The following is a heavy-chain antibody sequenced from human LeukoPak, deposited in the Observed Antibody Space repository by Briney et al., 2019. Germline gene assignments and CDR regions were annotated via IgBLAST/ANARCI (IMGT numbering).Heavy chain of an antibody. CDR1: GGSISSYY. V-gene: IGHV4-59*01. CDR2: IYYSGST. J-gene: IGHJ3*02. CDR3: TTWGFSAGAFDI. Sequence: PSETLSLTCTVSGGSISSYYWSWIRQPPGKGLEWIGYIYYSGSTNYNPSLKSRVTISVDTSKNQFSLKLSSVTAADTAVYYCTTWGFSAGAFDIWGQGTMVTVSS. D-gene: IGHD3-16*01.